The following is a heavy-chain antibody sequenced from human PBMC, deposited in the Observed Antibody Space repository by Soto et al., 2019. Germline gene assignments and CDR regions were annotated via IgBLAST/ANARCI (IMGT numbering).Heavy chain of an antibody. CDR3: ARAPRIVVITTGFDY. D-gene: IGHD3-22*01. CDR1: SGSISSGDFY. J-gene: IGHJ4*02. V-gene: IGHV4-30-4*01. CDR2: INYSGST. Sequence: SETLSLTCTVSSGSISSGDFYWSWIRQPPGKGLEWIGYINYSGSTYYNPSLKSRVTISVDTSKNQFSLKLSSVTAADTAVYYCARAPRIVVITTGFDYWGQGTLVTVSS.